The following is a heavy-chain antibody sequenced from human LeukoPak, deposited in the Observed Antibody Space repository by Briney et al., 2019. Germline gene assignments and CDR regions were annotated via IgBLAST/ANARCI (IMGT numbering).Heavy chain of an antibody. Sequence: ASVTVSCKTSGYYFSTYSINWVRQVPGQGLEWVGWINCDNGNTNYAQKFQGRVTMTTDTPTTTAYMELGSITSDDTAVYYCAREWKGGDNWGQGSLVTVSS. V-gene: IGHV1-18*01. CDR3: AREWKGGDN. J-gene: IGHJ4*02. D-gene: IGHD1-1*01. CDR2: INCDNGNT. CDR1: GYYFSTYS.